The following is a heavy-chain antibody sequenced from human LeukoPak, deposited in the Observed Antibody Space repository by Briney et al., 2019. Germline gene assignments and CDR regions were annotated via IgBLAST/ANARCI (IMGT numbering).Heavy chain of an antibody. CDR3: ARSPSWAPYYFDY. CDR1: GFTVSSNY. J-gene: IGHJ4*02. CDR2: IYSGGST. Sequence: GGSLRLSCAASGFTVSSNYMSWVRQAPGKGLEWVSVIYSGGSTYYADSVKGRFTISRDNSKNTLYLQMNSLRAEDTAVYYCARSPSWAPYYFDYWGQGTLVTVSS. V-gene: IGHV3-66*02. D-gene: IGHD7-27*01.